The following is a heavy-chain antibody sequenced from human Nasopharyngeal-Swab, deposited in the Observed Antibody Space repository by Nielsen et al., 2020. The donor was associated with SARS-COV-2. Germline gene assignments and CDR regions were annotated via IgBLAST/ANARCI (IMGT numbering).Heavy chain of an antibody. J-gene: IGHJ6*02. D-gene: IGHD3-22*01. CDR3: ARGTVYYYDSSGYYYYYYYGMDV. V-gene: IGHV4-34*01. CDR2: INHSGST. Sequence: WIRQHPGKGLEWIGEINHSGSTNYNPSLKSRVTISVDTSKNQLSLKLSSVTAADTAVYYCARGTVYYYDSSGYYYYYYYGMDVWGQGTTVTVSS.